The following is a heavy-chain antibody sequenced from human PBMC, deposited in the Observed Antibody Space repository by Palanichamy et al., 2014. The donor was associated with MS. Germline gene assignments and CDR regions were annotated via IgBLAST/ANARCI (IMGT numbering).Heavy chain of an antibody. Sequence: EVQLLEYGGGVGTAWGVPSRLSCAASGFTFSTYTMNRVRPGVQGRGLEWVSGISGGGGTTYYADSVKGRFTVSRDNSKNTLYLQMNSLRAEDTAVYYCAKDFKPDGVWTFDYWGQGTLVTVSS. CDR2: ISGGGGTT. V-gene: IGHV3-23*01. J-gene: IGHJ4*02. D-gene: IGHD4-17*01. CDR3: AKDFKPDGVWTFDY. CDR1: GFTFSTYT.